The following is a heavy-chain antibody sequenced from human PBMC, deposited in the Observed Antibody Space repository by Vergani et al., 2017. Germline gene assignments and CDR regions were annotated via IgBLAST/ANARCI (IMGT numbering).Heavy chain of an antibody. Sequence: EVRLVDSGGGLVQPGGSLSLSCAASGFSVSDNYMSWVRQAPGKGLEWVSILYVVGTSDYADSVKGRFTVSRDISKNTLHLQRNSLRVENTAVYFCSYGMDVWGQGTTVTVSS. CDR2: LYVVGTS. CDR1: GFSVSDNY. V-gene: IGHV3-66*01. J-gene: IGHJ6*02. CDR3: SYGMDV.